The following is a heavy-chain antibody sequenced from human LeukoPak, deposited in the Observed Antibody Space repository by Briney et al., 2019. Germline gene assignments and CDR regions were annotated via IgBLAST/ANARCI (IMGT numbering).Heavy chain of an antibody. CDR2: IYYSGST. V-gene: IGHV4-39*07. CDR3: ARDGGYGSGSYYKDAFDI. D-gene: IGHD3-10*01. CDR1: GGSISSSSYY. Sequence: SETLSLTCTVSGGSISSSSYYWGWIRQPPGKGLEWIGSIYYSGSTYYNPSLKSRVTMSVDTSKNQFSLKLSSVTAADTAVYYCARDGGYGSGSYYKDAFDIWGQGTMVTVSS. J-gene: IGHJ3*02.